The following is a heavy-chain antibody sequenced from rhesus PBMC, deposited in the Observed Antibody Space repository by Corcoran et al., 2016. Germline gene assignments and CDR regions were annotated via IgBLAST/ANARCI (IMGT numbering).Heavy chain of an antibody. D-gene: IGHD1-38*01. J-gene: IGHJ4*01. CDR2: IKNKADSDPN. V-gene: IGHV3-13*01. CDR3: SAIAWTSRFDH. CDR1: GFTFSDYY. Sequence: EVQLVESGGGLAKPGGSLRLSCAASGFTFSDYYMHWVRRAQGKGLEWVGLIKNKADSDPNEYAAGVTGRFTISRDDSKNILYLTMSSLKTEDTAVYYCSAIAWTSRFDHWGPGVPVTVSS.